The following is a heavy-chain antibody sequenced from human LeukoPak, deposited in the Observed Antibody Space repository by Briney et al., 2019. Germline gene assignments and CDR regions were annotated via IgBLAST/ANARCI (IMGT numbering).Heavy chain of an antibody. Sequence: GGSLRLSCAASGFTFSDYYMRWIRQAPGKGLEWVSYISSSSTYTNYADSVKGRFTIYRENAKNSLYLQMNSLRAEDTAVYYCATSVETALYLYYWGQGTLVTVSS. J-gene: IGHJ4*02. CDR1: GFTFSDYY. CDR2: ISSSSTYT. V-gene: IGHV3-11*03. CDR3: ATSVETALYLYY. D-gene: IGHD5-18*01.